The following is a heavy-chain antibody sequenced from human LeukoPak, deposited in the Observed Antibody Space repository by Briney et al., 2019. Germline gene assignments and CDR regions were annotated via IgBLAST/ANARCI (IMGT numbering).Heavy chain of an antibody. CDR1: GFTFSSYS. V-gene: IGHV3-48*04. J-gene: IGHJ6*03. D-gene: IGHD2-15*01. CDR3: ARVLRYCSGGNCYSGGLGYMDV. Sequence: GGSLRLSCAASGFTFSSYSMNWIRQAPGKGLEWVSSISRSGSTKYYADSVKGRFTISRDSVKNSLFLQMNSLRAEDTAVHYCARVLRYCSGGNCYSGGLGYMDVWGKGTTVTISS. CDR2: ISRSGSTK.